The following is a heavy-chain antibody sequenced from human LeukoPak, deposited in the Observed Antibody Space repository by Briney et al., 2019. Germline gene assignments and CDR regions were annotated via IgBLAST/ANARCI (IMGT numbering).Heavy chain of an antibody. Sequence: GESLKISCKGSGYSFTSYWIGWVRQMPGKGLEWMGIIYPGDSDTRTSPSFQGQVTSSADKSISTAYRQWSSLKASDTAMYYGARSLQLNHFDYWGQGTLVTVSS. CDR3: ARSLQLNHFDY. V-gene: IGHV5-51*01. D-gene: IGHD1-14*01. CDR1: GYSFTSYW. J-gene: IGHJ4*02. CDR2: IYPGDSDT.